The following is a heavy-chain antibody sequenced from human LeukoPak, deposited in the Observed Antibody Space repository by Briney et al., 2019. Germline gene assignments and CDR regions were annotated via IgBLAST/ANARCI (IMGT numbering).Heavy chain of an antibody. CDR3: ARLRFLEWLDYIDY. CDR2: IYYSGST. V-gene: IGHV4-39*01. J-gene: IGHJ4*02. CDR1: GGSITSSSYY. Sequence: SETLSLTCIVSGGSITSSSYYWDWIRQPPGKGLEWIGSIYYSGSTYYNPSLKSRVTISIDTSTNQFSLKLSSVTAADTAVYCCARLRFLEWLDYIDYWGQGTLVTVSS. D-gene: IGHD3-3*01.